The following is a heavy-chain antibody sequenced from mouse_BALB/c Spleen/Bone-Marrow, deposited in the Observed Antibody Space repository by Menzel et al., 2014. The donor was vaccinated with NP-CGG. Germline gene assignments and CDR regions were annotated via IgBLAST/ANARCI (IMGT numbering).Heavy chain of an antibody. CDR1: GFSLTSYG. Sequence: VNVVESGPGLVAPSQSLSISCTVSGFSLTSYGVHWVRQPPGQGLEWLGAMWAGGSTNYNSALMSRLTISKDNSKSQVFLKMNSLQTDDTAMYYCAREGRGYYGSSGAAMDYWGQGTKVTVSS. V-gene: IGHV2-9*02. J-gene: IGHJ4*01. D-gene: IGHD1-1*01. CDR2: MWAGGST. CDR3: AREGRGYYGSSGAAMDY.